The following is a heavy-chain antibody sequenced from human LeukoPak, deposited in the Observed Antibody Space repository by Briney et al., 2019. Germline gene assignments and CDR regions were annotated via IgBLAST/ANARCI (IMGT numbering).Heavy chain of an antibody. V-gene: IGHV4-59*12. CDR3: ARALTTQYYYYMDV. J-gene: IGHJ6*03. D-gene: IGHD4-11*01. CDR2: IYYSGST. CDR1: GGSISSYY. Sequence: SETLSLTCTVSGGSISSYYWSWIRQPPGKGLEWIGYIYYSGSTNYNPSLKSRVTISVDKSKNQFSLKLSSVTAADTAVYYCARALTTQYYYYMDVWGKGTTVTVSS.